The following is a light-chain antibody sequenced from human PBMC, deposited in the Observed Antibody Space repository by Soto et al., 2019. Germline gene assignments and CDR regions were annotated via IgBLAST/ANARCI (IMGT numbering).Light chain of an antibody. CDR2: DAS. CDR3: QQYNPYTWT. Sequence: DLQMTPSPSTLSASVGDRVTITCRASQSIRSWLAWYQQKPGKAPKLLIYDASSLESGVPSRFSGSGSGTEFTLTISSLQPDDFATYYCQQYNPYTWTFGHGTKVDIK. J-gene: IGKJ1*01. V-gene: IGKV1-5*01. CDR1: QSIRSW.